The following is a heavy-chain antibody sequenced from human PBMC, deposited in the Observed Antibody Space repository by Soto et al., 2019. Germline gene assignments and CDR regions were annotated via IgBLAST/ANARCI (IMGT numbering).Heavy chain of an antibody. J-gene: IGHJ5*02. V-gene: IGHV1-69*01. CDR1: GGTFSSYA. D-gene: IGHD6-19*01. CDR3: ARDGRGISVAGLNWFDP. CDR2: IIPIFGTA. Sequence: QVQLVQSGAEVKKPGSSVKVSCKASGGTFSSYAISWVRQAPGQGLEWMGGIIPIFGTANYAQKFQGRVTITADESTSTAYMERSSLRSEDTAVYYCARDGRGISVAGLNWFDPRGQGTLVTVSS.